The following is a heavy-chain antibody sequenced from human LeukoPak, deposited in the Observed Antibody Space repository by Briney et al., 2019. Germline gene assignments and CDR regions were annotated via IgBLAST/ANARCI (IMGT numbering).Heavy chain of an antibody. CDR2: NKSKTDGGTT. Sequence: PGGALTLSRAASGFIFRNPWMSWVRQAPGKGLDWVGRNKSKTDGGTTDYAAPVKGRFTISRDDSKNTLYLQMNSLKTEDSAVYYCTTDPYYYDSSGYYPLGYFDYWGQGTLVTVSS. CDR3: TTDPYYYDSSGYYPLGYFDY. J-gene: IGHJ4*02. V-gene: IGHV3-15*01. CDR1: GFIFRNPW. D-gene: IGHD3-22*01.